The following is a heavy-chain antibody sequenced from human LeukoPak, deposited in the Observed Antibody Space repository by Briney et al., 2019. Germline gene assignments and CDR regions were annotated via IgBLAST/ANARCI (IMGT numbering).Heavy chain of an antibody. J-gene: IGHJ4*02. V-gene: IGHV3-21*01. CDR1: GFTVSSNY. Sequence: PGGSLRLSCAASGFTVSSNYMNWVRQAPGKGLEWVSSISSSSSYIYYADSVKGRFTISRDNAKNSLYLQMNSLRAEDTAVYYCAREVQLGAMVRGVARAFDYWGQGTLVTVSS. CDR3: AREVQLGAMVRGVARAFDY. D-gene: IGHD3-10*01. CDR2: ISSSSSYI.